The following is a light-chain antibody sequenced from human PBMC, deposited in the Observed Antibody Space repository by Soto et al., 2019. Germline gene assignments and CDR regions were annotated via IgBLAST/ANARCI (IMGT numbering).Light chain of an antibody. CDR3: LQHNSYPLS. CDR1: QGISHY. J-gene: IGKJ4*01. CDR2: GAY. Sequence: DIQMPQSPSTLSASVGARVTITCRASQGISHYLAWFPQSPGKVPKRLIYGAYTLESGDPSRCSGSGSGAEFTLTISSLQPEDFATYYCLQHNSYPLSCGGGTKVEMK. V-gene: IGKV1-17*03.